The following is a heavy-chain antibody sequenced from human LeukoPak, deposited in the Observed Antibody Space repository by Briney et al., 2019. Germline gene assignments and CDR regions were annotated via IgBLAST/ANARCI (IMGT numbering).Heavy chain of an antibody. V-gene: IGHV1-2*02. D-gene: IGHD5-12*01. Sequence: ASVKVSCKASGYTFTGYYMHWVRQAPGQGLEWMGWINPNSGGTNYAQKFQGRVTMTRDTSITTAYMELSRLRSDDTAVYYCARAGYSGYENGAFDIWGQGTMVTVSS. CDR1: GYTFTGYY. J-gene: IGHJ3*02. CDR2: INPNSGGT. CDR3: ARAGYSGYENGAFDI.